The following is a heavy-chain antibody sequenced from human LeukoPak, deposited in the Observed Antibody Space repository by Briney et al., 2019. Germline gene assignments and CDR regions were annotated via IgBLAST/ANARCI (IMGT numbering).Heavy chain of an antibody. CDR1: GDSVSSNSAA. CDR2: TYYRSKWYN. Sequence: PSQTLSLTCAISGDSVSSNSAAWNWIRQSPSRGLEWLGRTYYRSKWYNDYTVYALSVKSRITINPDTSKNQVSLQLNSVTPEDTAVYYCAREVAGTLAFDYWGQGTLVTVSS. V-gene: IGHV6-1*01. J-gene: IGHJ4*02. CDR3: AREVAGTLAFDY. D-gene: IGHD6-19*01.